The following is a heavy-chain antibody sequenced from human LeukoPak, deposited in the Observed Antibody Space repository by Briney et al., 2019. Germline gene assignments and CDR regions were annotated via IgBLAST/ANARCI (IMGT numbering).Heavy chain of an antibody. D-gene: IGHD6-19*01. V-gene: IGHV4-34*01. CDR2: INHSGST. CDR1: GGSFSGYY. CDR3: ARRIGYSSGWYVSRPFDP. Sequence: PSETLSLTCAVYGGSFSGYYWSWIRQPPGKGLEWIGEINHSGSTNYNPSLKSRVTISVDTSKNQFSLKLSSVTAADTAVYYCARRIGYSSGWYVSRPFDPWGRGTLVTVSS. J-gene: IGHJ5*02.